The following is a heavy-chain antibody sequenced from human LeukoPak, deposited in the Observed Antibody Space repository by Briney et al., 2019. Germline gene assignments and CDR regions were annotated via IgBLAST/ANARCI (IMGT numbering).Heavy chain of an antibody. CDR3: ARDYGELADY. J-gene: IGHJ4*02. CDR1: GFTFSSYW. D-gene: IGHD4-17*01. Sequence: PGGSLRLSCVASGFTFSSYWMHWVRQAPGKGLEWVAVIWYDGSNKYYADSVKGRFTISRNNSKNTLYLQMNSLRAEDTAVYYCARDYGELADYWGQGTLVTVSS. CDR2: IWYDGSNK. V-gene: IGHV3-33*08.